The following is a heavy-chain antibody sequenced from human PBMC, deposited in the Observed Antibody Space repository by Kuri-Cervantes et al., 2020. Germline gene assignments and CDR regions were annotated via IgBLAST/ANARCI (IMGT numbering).Heavy chain of an antibody. D-gene: IGHD4-23*01. CDR3: ARLVENYGGKGGWFDP. CDR2: IYPGGSDT. Sequence: GESLKISCKGAGYNFTTYWIGWVRQMPGKGLEWMGIIYPGGSDTRYSPSFQGQVTVSADKSTSTAYLQWSSLKASDTAMYYCARLVENYGGKGGWFDPWGQGTLVTVSS. CDR1: GYNFTTYW. V-gene: IGHV5-51*01. J-gene: IGHJ5*02.